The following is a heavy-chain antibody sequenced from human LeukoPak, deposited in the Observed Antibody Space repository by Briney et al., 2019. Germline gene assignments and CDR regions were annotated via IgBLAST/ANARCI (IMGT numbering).Heavy chain of an antibody. Sequence: ASVKVSCKASGYTFTSYDINWVRQATGQGLEWMGWMNPNSGNTGYAQKFQGRVTMTRNTSISTAYMEMSSLRSEDTAVYYCAKTIVVDTQAGYFDYWGQGTLVTVSS. D-gene: IGHD3-22*01. V-gene: IGHV1-8*01. CDR3: AKTIVVDTQAGYFDY. J-gene: IGHJ4*02. CDR2: MNPNSGNT. CDR1: GYTFTSYD.